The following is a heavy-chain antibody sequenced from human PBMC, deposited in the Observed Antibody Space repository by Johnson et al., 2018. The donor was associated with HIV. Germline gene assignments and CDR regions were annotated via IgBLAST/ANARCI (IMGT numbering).Heavy chain of an antibody. V-gene: IGHV3-11*04. CDR1: GFTFSDYY. CDR2: ISSSGSTI. D-gene: IGHD6-6*01. Sequence: QVQLVESGGGLVKPGGSLRLSCAASGFTFSDYYMSWIRQAPGKGLEWVSYISSSGSTISYADSVKGRFTTPRDNAKNSLYLQMNSLRAEDTAVYYCARVFYRYSSSSTAAFDIWGQGTMVTVSS. J-gene: IGHJ3*02. CDR3: ARVFYRYSSSSTAAFDI.